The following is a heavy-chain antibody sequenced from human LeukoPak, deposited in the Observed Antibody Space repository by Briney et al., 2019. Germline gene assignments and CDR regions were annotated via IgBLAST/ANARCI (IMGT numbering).Heavy chain of an antibody. J-gene: IGHJ4*02. Sequence: SETLSLTCTISGGSISSYYWSWIRQPPGKGLEWIGYMYYSGSTNYNPSLKSRVTISVDTSRNQFSLRLSSVTAADTAVYYCAGGFQQLASLWGQGTLVTVSS. D-gene: IGHD6-13*01. CDR2: MYYSGST. CDR1: GGSISSYY. CDR3: AGGFQQLASL. V-gene: IGHV4-59*01.